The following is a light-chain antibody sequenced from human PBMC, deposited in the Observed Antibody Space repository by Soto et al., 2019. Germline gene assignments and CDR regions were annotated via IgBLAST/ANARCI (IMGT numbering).Light chain of an antibody. CDR3: QQYGSSPPLT. J-gene: IGKJ1*01. CDR1: QSVSSSY. CDR2: GAS. V-gene: IGKV3-20*01. Sequence: EIVLTQSPGTLSLSPGERATLSCRASQSVSSSYLAWYQQKPGQAPRLLIYGASSRATGIPDRFSGSGSGTDFTLTISRLEPEDIAVYYRQQYGSSPPLTFGQRTKVDIK.